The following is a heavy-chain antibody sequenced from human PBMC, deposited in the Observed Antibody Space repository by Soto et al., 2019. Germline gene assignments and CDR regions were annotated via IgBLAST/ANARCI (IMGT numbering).Heavy chain of an antibody. CDR3: ARGEKQWLVRGWFDP. J-gene: IGHJ5*02. CDR1: GYTFTSYY. Sequence: ASVKVSCKASGYTFTSYYMRWVRQAPGQGLEWMGIINPSGGSTSYAQKFQGRVTMTRDTSTSTVYMELSSLRSEDTAVYYCARGEKQWLVRGWFDPWGQGTLVTV. V-gene: IGHV1-46*01. D-gene: IGHD6-19*01. CDR2: INPSGGST.